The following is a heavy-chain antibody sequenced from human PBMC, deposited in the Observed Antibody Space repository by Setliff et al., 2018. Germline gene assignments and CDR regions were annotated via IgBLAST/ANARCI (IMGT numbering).Heavy chain of an antibody. Sequence: GGSLRLSCAASGFKFYDYTMHWVRQAPGKGLEWVSLITWDGGTRNFAESVKGRFTISRDNNNNSLYLQMNSLRAEDTAVYYCARVSGWYSDALDIWGQGTMVTVSS. CDR1: GFKFYDYT. CDR3: ARVSGWYSDALDI. D-gene: IGHD6-19*01. J-gene: IGHJ3*02. CDR2: ITWDGGTR. V-gene: IGHV3-43*01.